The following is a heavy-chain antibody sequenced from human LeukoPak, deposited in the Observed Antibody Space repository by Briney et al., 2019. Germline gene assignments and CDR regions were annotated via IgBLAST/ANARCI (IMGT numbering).Heavy chain of an antibody. CDR1: GFTFSSYA. CDR3: AKAQPYDFWSGAEFHKNGPFDY. D-gene: IGHD3-3*01. V-gene: IGHV3-23*01. J-gene: IGHJ4*02. CDR2: ISGSGGST. Sequence: PGGSLRLSCAASGFTFSSYAMSWVRQAPGKGLEWVSAISGSGGSTYYADSVKGRFTISRDNSKNTLYLQMNSLRAEDTAVYYCAKAQPYDFWSGAEFHKNGPFDYWGQGTLVTVSS.